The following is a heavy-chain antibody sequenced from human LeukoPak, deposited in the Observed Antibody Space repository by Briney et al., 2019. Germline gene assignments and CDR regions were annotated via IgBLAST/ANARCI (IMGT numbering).Heavy chain of an antibody. Sequence: RSLTCAVXGGSFSGYYWSWVRQPPGKGLEWIGEINHSGSTNSHPSLNSRLTISVDTSKNQFSLKLSSVTAADTAVYYCARDRRRYCSSTSCYTYYYYGMDVWGQGTTVTVSS. J-gene: IGHJ6*02. CDR3: ARDRRRYCSSTSCYTYYYYGMDV. V-gene: IGHV4-34*01. CDR2: INHSGST. D-gene: IGHD2-2*02. CDR1: GGSFSGYY.